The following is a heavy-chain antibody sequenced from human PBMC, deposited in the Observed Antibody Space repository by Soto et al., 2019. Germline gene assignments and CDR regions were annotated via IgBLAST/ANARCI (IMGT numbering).Heavy chain of an antibody. V-gene: IGHV4-61*08. CDR1: GGSISSGAYY. J-gene: IGHJ6*02. Sequence: SETLSLTCTVSGGSISSGAYYWSWIRQPPGKGLEWLGYLYFTGSTNYNPSLKSRVTISVDTSKNQFSLKLTSVIAADAAVYLCARARSIGSTDNFDYYSYVMDVWGQGTTVTVFS. CDR3: ARARSIGSTDNFDYYSYVMDV. CDR2: LYFTGST. D-gene: IGHD3-22*01.